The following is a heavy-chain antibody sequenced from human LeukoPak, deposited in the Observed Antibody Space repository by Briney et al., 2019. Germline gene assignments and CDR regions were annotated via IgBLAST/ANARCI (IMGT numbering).Heavy chain of an antibody. CDR2: ISAYNGNT. CDR3: ARGAAAATGPVDY. Sequence: ASVKVSCKASGYTFTNYGINWVRQAPGQGLEWMGWISAYNGNTDYAQKLQGRVTMTTDTPTSTTYMELRSLRSDDTAVYYCARGAAAATGPVDYWGQGTLVTVSS. V-gene: IGHV1-18*01. J-gene: IGHJ4*02. D-gene: IGHD6-13*01. CDR1: GYTFTNYG.